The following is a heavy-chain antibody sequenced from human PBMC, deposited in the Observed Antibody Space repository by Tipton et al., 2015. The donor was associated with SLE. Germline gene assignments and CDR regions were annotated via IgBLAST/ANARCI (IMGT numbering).Heavy chain of an antibody. CDR2: IYYSGST. Sequence: TLSLTCAVYGGPFSDYYWGWIRQPPGKGLEWIGSIYYSGSTYYNPSLKSRVTISVDTSKNQFSLKLSSVTAADTAVYYCARVRNLLDYWGQGTLVTVSS. CDR1: GGPFSDYY. CDR3: ARVRNLLDY. D-gene: IGHD1-14*01. V-gene: IGHV4-34*01. J-gene: IGHJ4*02.